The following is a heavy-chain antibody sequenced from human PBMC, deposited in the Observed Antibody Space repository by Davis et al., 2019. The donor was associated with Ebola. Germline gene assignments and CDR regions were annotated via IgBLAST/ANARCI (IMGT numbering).Heavy chain of an antibody. CDR2: LNPYSGGT. J-gene: IGHJ4*02. CDR1: GYTFAGYC. V-gene: IGHV1-2*02. Sequence: ASVKVSCRASGYTFAGYCIHWVRQAPGQGLEWMGWLNPYSGGTVYAQKFQGRVTMTSDTSITTAYMELNSLDSDDTAVYYCARDLGYHANYLAAYCGQGTLVTVSS. D-gene: IGHD4/OR15-4a*01. CDR3: ARDLGYHANYLAAY.